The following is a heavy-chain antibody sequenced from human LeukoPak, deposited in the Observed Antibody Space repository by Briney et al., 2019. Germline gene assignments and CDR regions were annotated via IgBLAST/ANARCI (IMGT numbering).Heavy chain of an antibody. CDR2: IKQDGSEK. D-gene: IGHD2-15*01. CDR1: GFPFGNIW. Sequence: GGPLKSPGEPPGFPFGNIWRTGAGRAQGKGLNGGANIKQDGSEKYYVDSVTGRFTISRDNAKNSLYLQMNSLRAEDTAVYYCARKRMPWGSLRGGYFDYWGQGTLVTVSS. V-gene: IGHV3-7*03. J-gene: IGHJ4*02. CDR3: ARKRMPWGSLRGGYFDY.